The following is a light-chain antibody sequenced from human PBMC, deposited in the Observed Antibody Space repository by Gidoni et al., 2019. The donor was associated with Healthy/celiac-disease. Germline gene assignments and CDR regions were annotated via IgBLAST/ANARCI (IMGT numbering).Light chain of an antibody. Sequence: QSALTQPASVSGSPGQSITISCIGTSRDVGGYNYVSWYQQHPGKAPKLMIYEVSNRPSGISNRFSGSKSGNTASLTISGLQAEDEADYYCYSYTSSSSVVFGGGTKLTVL. CDR3: YSYTSSSSVV. V-gene: IGLV2-14*01. CDR2: EVS. CDR1: SRDVGGYNY. J-gene: IGLJ2*01.